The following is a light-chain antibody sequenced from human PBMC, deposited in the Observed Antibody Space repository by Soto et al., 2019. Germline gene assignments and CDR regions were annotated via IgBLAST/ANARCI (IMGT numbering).Light chain of an antibody. CDR2: KTS. Sequence: DIQMTRSPSTLIASVGDRVTITFRASQIISNWLAWYQQKPGKAPRLLIYKTSSLESGVPSRFSGSGSGTEFTLTISGLQPDDFATYYCQRYDSFRTFGQGTKVDIK. J-gene: IGKJ1*01. CDR3: QRYDSFRT. CDR1: QIISNW. V-gene: IGKV1-5*03.